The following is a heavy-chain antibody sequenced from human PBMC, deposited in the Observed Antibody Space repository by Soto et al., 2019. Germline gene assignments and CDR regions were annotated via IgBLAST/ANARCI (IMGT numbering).Heavy chain of an antibody. V-gene: IGHV3-53*02. CDR2: IYSGGTT. J-gene: IGHJ4*02. CDR3: ARNEPVTTVGY. D-gene: IGHD4-17*01. Sequence: EVQLVETGGGLIQPGGALRLSCAASGFTVSNNYMSWVRQAPGKGLECVSIIYSGGTTYYADSVRGRFTISRDHSKNTLYLQMNSLRADDTDVYFCARNEPVTTVGYWGQGTLVTVSS. CDR1: GFTVSNNY.